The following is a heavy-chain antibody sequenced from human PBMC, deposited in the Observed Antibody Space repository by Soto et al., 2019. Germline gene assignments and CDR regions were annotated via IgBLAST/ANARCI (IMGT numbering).Heavy chain of an antibody. V-gene: IGHV3-11*06. CDR2: ISSSSSYT. CDR1: GFTFSDYY. D-gene: IGHD4-17*01. J-gene: IGHJ4*02. CDR3: ASCRTVTTLGCGYFDY. Sequence: QVQLVESGGGLVKPGGSLRLSCAASGFTFSDYYMSWIRQAPGKGLEWVSYISSSSSYTNYADSVKGRFTISRDNAKNSLYLQMNSLRAEDTAVYYCASCRTVTTLGCGYFDYWGQGTLVTVSS.